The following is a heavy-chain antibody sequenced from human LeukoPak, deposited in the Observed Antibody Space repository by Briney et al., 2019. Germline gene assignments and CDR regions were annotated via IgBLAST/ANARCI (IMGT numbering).Heavy chain of an antibody. CDR1: GGSISSYY. V-gene: IGHV4-59*12. Sequence: PSETLSLTCTVSGGSISSYYWSWIRQPPGKGLEWIGYVYYTGSTNYNPSLKSRVAISIDTSRNQFSLKLSSVTAADTAVYYCARETYYYGSGSRDYYMDVWGKGTTVTVSS. CDR2: VYYTGST. CDR3: ARETYYYGSGSRDYYMDV. D-gene: IGHD3-10*01. J-gene: IGHJ6*03.